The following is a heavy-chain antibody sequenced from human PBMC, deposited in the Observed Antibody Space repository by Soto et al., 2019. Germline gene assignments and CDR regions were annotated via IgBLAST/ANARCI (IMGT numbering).Heavy chain of an antibody. CDR2: IYYSGST. V-gene: IGHV4-39*07. CDR3: AKAPRDTSAYYWT. J-gene: IGHJ5*02. CDR1: GGSISSSSYY. Sequence: PSETLSLTCTVSGGSISSSSYYWGWIRQPPGKGLEWIGSIYYSGSTYYNPSLKSRVTISVDTSKNQFSLTLSSVTTADTAVYYCAKAPRDTSAYYWTWGQGTLVTVSS. D-gene: IGHD3-22*01.